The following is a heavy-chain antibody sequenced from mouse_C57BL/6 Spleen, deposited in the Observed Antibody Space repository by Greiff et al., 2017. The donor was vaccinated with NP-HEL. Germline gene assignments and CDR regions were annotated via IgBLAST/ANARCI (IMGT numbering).Heavy chain of an antibody. Sequence: QVQLQQPGAELVRPGSSVKLSCKASGYTFTSYWMDWVKQRPGQGLEWIGYINPSSGYTKYNQKFKDKATLTADKSSSTAYMQLSSLTYEDSAVYYCAGDGTARGYWGQGTTLTVSS. CDR3: AGDGTARGY. J-gene: IGHJ2*01. V-gene: IGHV1-7*01. D-gene: IGHD3-1*01. CDR1: GYTFTSYW. CDR2: INPSSGYT.